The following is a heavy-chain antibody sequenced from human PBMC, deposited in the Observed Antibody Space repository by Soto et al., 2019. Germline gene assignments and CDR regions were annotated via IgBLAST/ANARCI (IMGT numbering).Heavy chain of an antibody. Sequence: SVKVSCKASGCTFSSYAISWVRQAPGQGLEWMGGIIPIFGTANYAQKFQGRVTITADESTSKAYMELSSLRSEDTAVYYCARSGYYDSSGYFDYWGQGTLVTVSS. CDR3: ARSGYYDSSGYFDY. D-gene: IGHD3-22*01. J-gene: IGHJ4*02. CDR1: GCTFSSYA. CDR2: IIPIFGTA. V-gene: IGHV1-69*13.